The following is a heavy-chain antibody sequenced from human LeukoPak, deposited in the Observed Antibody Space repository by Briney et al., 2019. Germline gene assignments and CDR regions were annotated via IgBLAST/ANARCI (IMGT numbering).Heavy chain of an antibody. V-gene: IGHV5-51*01. CDR2: IYPGDSDT. D-gene: IGHD3-22*01. J-gene: IGHJ4*02. Sequence: GESLKISCQGSGYSFTTYWIAWVRQMPGKGLEWMGIIYPGDSDTRYSPSFQGQVTISADKSISTAYLQWSSLKASDTAMYFCAKSRSGYHFDYWGQGTLVTVSS. CDR3: AKSRSGYHFDY. CDR1: GYSFTTYW.